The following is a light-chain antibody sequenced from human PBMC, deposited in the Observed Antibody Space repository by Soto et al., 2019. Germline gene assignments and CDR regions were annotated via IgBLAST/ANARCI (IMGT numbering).Light chain of an antibody. J-gene: IGLJ2*01. CDR1: SSDVGGYNY. Sequence: QSALTQPASVSGSPGQSITISCTGTSSDVGGYNYVSWYQQHPGKAPKLMIYDVSNRPSGVSNRFAVSKSGNTASLTISGLQAEDEAEYYCISYTSSSTLVVFGGGTKLTVL. CDR2: DVS. CDR3: ISYTSSSTLVV. V-gene: IGLV2-14*01.